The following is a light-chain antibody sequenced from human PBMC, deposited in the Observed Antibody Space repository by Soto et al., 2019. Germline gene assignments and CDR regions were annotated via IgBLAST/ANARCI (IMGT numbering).Light chain of an antibody. V-gene: IGKV1-5*03. Sequence: DIQMTQSPSTLSSSVGDIVTITCRASQSISSWLAWYQQKPGKAPKLLIYKASSLESGVPSRFSGSGSGTEFTLTISSLQPDDFATYYCQQYNSYPMYTFGQGTRLEI. J-gene: IGKJ5*01. CDR3: QQYNSYPMYT. CDR2: KAS. CDR1: QSISSW.